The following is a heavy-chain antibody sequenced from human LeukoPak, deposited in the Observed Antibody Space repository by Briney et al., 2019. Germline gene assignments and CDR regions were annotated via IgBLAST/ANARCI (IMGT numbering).Heavy chain of an antibody. V-gene: IGHV3-30*02. D-gene: IGHD5-12*01. CDR3: AKKWPEAFDI. CDR1: GFTFSSYG. J-gene: IGHJ3*02. Sequence: PGGSLRLSCAASGFTFSSYGMYWVRQAPGKGLEWVAFIRYDGSNKYYADSVKGRFTISRDNSKNTLYLQMNSLRAEDTAVYYCAKKWPEAFDIWGQGTMVTVSS. CDR2: IRYDGSNK.